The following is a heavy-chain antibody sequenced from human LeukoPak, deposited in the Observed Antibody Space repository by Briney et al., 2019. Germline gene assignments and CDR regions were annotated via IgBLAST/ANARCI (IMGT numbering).Heavy chain of an antibody. CDR2: ISYDGSNK. CDR1: GFTFSSYG. Sequence: GGSLRLSCAGSGFTFSSYGISWVRQAPGKGLEWVAVISYDGSNKYYADSVKGRFTISRDNSKNTLYLQMNSLRAEDTAVYYCAKDIEEVAGTATDYWGQGTLVTVSS. CDR3: AKDIEEVAGTATDY. D-gene: IGHD6-19*01. V-gene: IGHV3-30*18. J-gene: IGHJ4*02.